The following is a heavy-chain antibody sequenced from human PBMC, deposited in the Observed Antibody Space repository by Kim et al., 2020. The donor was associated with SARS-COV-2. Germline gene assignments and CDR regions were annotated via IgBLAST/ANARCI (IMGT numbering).Heavy chain of an antibody. D-gene: IGHD6-13*01. CDR3: SRDLVAAAGKDYFDY. V-gene: IGHV6-1*01. J-gene: IGHJ4*02. Sequence: EYAASVKSRITNSPDTSKNQCSRQLNSVTPEDTAVYYCSRDLVAAAGKDYFDYWGQGTLVTVSS.